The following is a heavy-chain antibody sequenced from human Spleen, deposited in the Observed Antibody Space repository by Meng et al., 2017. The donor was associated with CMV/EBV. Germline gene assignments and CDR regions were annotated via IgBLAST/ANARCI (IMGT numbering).Heavy chain of an antibody. CDR1: GFTFSSYA. D-gene: IGHD6-6*01. Sequence: GESLKISCAASGFTFSSYALHWVRQAPGKGLEWVAVISYDGSNDYYADSVKGRFTISRDNSKDTLYLQMNSLRAEDTAVYYCATIAARPTWGQGTLVTVSS. J-gene: IGHJ5*02. CDR3: ATIAARPT. V-gene: IGHV3-30*04. CDR2: ISYDGSND.